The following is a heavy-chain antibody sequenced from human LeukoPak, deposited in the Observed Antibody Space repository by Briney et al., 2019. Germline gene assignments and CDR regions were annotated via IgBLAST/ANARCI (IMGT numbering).Heavy chain of an antibody. CDR1: GFTFGSHA. V-gene: IGHV4-4*09. Sequence: GSLRLSCEASGFTFGSHAMYWVRQAPGKGLEWIGYIYTSGSTNYNPSLKSRVTISVDTSKNQFSLKLSSVTAADTAVYYCARGVGSFHYWGQGTLVTVSS. CDR3: ARGVGSFHY. J-gene: IGHJ4*02. CDR2: IYTSGST. D-gene: IGHD1-26*01.